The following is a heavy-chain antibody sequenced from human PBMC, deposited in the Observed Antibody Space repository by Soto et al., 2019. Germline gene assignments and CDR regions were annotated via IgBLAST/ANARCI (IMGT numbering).Heavy chain of an antibody. CDR2: IIPIFGTA. D-gene: IGHD4-17*01. CDR1: GGTFSSYA. CDR3: ARAFKGDYGDHGRGFGP. V-gene: IGHV1-69*01. Sequence: QVQLVQSGAEVKKPGSSVKVSCKASGGTFSSYAISWVRQAPGQGLEWMGGIIPIFGTANYAQKFQGRVTITAYESTSTAYMELSSLRSEDTAVYYCARAFKGDYGDHGRGFGPWGQGTLVTVSS. J-gene: IGHJ5*02.